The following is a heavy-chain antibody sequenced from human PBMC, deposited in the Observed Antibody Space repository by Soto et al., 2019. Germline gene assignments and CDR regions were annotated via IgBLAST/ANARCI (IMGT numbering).Heavy chain of an antibody. CDR1: GFSLSTSGVC. CDR3: AHSRIVRARSPWFDP. J-gene: IGHJ5*02. Sequence: QITLKESGPTLVKPTQTLTLTCTFSGFSLSTSGVCVGWIRQPPGKALEWLALIYWDDDKRYSPSLKSRLTITKDTSKNQVVLTMTNMEPVDTATYYGAHSRIVRARSPWFDPWGQGTLVTVSS. CDR2: IYWDDDK. V-gene: IGHV2-5*02. D-gene: IGHD1-26*01.